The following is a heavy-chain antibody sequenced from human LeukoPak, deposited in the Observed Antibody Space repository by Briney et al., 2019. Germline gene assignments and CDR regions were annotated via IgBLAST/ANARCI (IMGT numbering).Heavy chain of an antibody. CDR2: IYTSGST. CDR1: GGSISSYY. V-gene: IGHV4-4*07. Sequence: RTSETLSLTCTVSGGSISSYYWSWIRQPAGKGLEWIGRIYTSGSTNYNPSLKSRVTISVDTSKNQFSLKLSSVTAADTAVYYCARTVGITMVRGVIWWFDPWGQGTLVTVSS. CDR3: ARTVGITMVRGVIWWFDP. J-gene: IGHJ5*02. D-gene: IGHD3-10*01.